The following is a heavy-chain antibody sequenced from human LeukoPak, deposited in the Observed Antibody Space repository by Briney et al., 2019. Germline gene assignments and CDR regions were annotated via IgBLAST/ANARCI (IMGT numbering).Heavy chain of an antibody. J-gene: IGHJ3*02. CDR1: GFTFSSYG. CDR2: ISGSGGST. Sequence: GGSLRLSCAASGFTFSSYGMSWVRQAPGKGLEWVSAISGSGGSTYYADSVKGRFTISRDNSKNTLYLQMNSLRAEDMAVYYCARGGSSGYYRYDAFDIWGQGTMVTVSS. V-gene: IGHV3-23*01. CDR3: ARGGSSGYYRYDAFDI. D-gene: IGHD3-22*01.